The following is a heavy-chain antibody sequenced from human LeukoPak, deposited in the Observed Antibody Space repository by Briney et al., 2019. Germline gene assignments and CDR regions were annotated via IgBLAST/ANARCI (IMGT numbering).Heavy chain of an antibody. CDR1: AGSISSSSYY. CDR2: IYYSGST. V-gene: IGHV4-39*01. D-gene: IGHD1-26*01. Sequence: SETMSLTCTVSAGSISSSSYYWGWIRQPPGKGLEWIGSIYYSGSTYYNPSLKSRVTISVDTSKNQLSLKLSSVTAADTAVYYCARQGWELYYFDYWGQGTLVTVSS. CDR3: ARQGWELYYFDY. J-gene: IGHJ4*02.